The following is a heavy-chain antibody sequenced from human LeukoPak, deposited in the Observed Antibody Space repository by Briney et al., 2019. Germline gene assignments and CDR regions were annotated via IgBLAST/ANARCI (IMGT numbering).Heavy chain of an antibody. Sequence: GGSLRLSCAASGFTVSSNYMHGVRQAPGKGLEWVSVLYRAGNTFYAGSVKGRFTITRDNSKNTLYLQMNSLRPEDTAVYYCARAREYLAIDYWGQGTLVTVSS. CDR2: LYRAGNT. CDR3: ARAREYLAIDY. CDR1: GFTVSSNY. V-gene: IGHV3-66*02. D-gene: IGHD2/OR15-2a*01. J-gene: IGHJ4*02.